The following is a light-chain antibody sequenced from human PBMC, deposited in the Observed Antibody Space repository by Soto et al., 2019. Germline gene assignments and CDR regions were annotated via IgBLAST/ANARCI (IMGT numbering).Light chain of an antibody. CDR2: DVS. Sequence: QSVLTQPASVSGSPGQSITISCTGTSSDVGGYNYVSWYQQHPGKAPKLMIYDVSNRPSGVSNRFSGSKSGNTASLTISGLHAEDEADYYGSSYTSSSTQAVVFGGGTQLTVL. J-gene: IGLJ2*01. CDR3: SSYTSSSTQAVV. V-gene: IGLV2-14*01. CDR1: SSDVGGYNY.